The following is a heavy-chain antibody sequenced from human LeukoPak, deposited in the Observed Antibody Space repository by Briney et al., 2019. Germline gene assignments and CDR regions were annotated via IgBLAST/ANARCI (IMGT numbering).Heavy chain of an antibody. J-gene: IGHJ5*01. D-gene: IGHD4/OR15-4a*01. CDR3: AKDASPYSNYAVRWFDS. V-gene: IGHV3-23*01. Sequence: GGSLRLSCTASGFNFRTYIMAWVRQVAGKGLEWISALSGDAMTTYYAVPVKGRFTISRDNFRNTLTLQMDSLRADDSAVYYCAKDASPYSNYAVRWFDSWGQGTLVTVSS. CDR1: GFNFRTYI. CDR2: LSGDAMTT.